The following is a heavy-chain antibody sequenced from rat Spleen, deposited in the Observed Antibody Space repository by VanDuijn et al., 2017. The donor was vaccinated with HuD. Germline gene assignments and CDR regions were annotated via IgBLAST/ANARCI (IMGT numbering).Heavy chain of an antibody. CDR2: ISYDGNAP. V-gene: IGHV5-29*01. Sequence: EVQLVESDGGLVQPGRSLKLSCAASGFTFSDYYMAWVRQGPTQGLEWVATISYDGNAPYYRDSGKGRFTISRDNAKRTLYLQMDSLKSEDTATYYWARSVFDDWGQGVMVTVSA. CDR1: GFTFSDYY. CDR3: ARSVFDD. J-gene: IGHJ2*01.